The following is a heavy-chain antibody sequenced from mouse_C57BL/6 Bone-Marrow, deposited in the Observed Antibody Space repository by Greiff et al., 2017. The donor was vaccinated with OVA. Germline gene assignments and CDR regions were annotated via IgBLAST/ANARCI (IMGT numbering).Heavy chain of an antibody. CDR3: TTGGGTDY. V-gene: IGHV14-4*01. CDR2: IDPENGDT. CDR1: GFNIKDDY. D-gene: IGHD4-1*01. J-gene: IGHJ2*01. Sequence: AQLQQSGAELVRPGASVKLSCTASGFNIKDDYMHWVKQRPEQGLEWIGWIDPENGDTEYASKFQGKATITADTSSNTAYLQLSSLTSEDTAVYYCTTGGGTDYWGQGTTLTVSS.